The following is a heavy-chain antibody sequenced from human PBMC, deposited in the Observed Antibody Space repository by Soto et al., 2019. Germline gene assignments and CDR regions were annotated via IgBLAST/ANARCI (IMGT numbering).Heavy chain of an antibody. Sequence: SETLSLTCTVSGGSISNAAYSWSWTRQPPGKGLEWIGYIYPSGMPFYNPSLRSRVTISIDRSNDQFSLNLKSVTAADTAVYYCARERGGYGLFDSWGQGTLVTVS. CDR2: IYPSGMP. V-gene: IGHV4-30-2*01. J-gene: IGHJ4*02. CDR1: GGSISNAAYS. CDR3: ARERGGYGLFDS. D-gene: IGHD5-18*01.